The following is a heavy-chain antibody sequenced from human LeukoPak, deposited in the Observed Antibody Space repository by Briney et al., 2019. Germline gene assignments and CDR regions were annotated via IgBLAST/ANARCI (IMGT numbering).Heavy chain of an antibody. Sequence: GGSLRLSCAASGFTFSSYAMSWVRQAPGKGLEWVSAIIGSGGSTYYADSVKGRFTISRDNSKNTLYLQINSLRAEDTAVYYCAKYRVFSYYGSGSYLDYWGQGTLVTVSS. D-gene: IGHD3-10*01. CDR2: IIGSGGST. CDR3: AKYRVFSYYGSGSYLDY. CDR1: GFTFSSYA. V-gene: IGHV3-23*01. J-gene: IGHJ4*02.